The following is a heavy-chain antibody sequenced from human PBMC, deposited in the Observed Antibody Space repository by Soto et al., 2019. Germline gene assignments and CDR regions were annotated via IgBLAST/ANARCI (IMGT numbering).Heavy chain of an antibody. CDR2: IYYSGST. CDR1: GGSISSGGYC. J-gene: IGHJ4*02. D-gene: IGHD6-6*01. CDR3: ARSREYSSSSIDY. V-gene: IGHV4-31*03. Sequence: PSETLCVTCTVSGGSISSGGYCWSWIRQHPGKGLEWIGWIYYSGSTYYNPSLKSRVTISVDTSKNQFSLKLSSVTAADTAVYYCARSREYSSSSIDYWGQGTMVTVSS.